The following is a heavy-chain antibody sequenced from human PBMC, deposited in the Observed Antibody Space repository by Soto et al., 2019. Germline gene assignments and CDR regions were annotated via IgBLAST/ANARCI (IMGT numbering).Heavy chain of an antibody. J-gene: IGHJ6*02. Sequence: GASVKVSCKASGGTFSSYAISWVRQAPGQGLEWMGGIIPIFGTANYAQKFQGRVTITADESTSTAYMELSSLRSEDTAVYYCARDPYCGGDCYSPYYYYGMDVWGQGTTVTVSS. CDR3: ARDPYCGGDCYSPYYYYGMDV. CDR2: IIPIFGTA. V-gene: IGHV1-69*13. D-gene: IGHD2-21*02. CDR1: GGTFSSYA.